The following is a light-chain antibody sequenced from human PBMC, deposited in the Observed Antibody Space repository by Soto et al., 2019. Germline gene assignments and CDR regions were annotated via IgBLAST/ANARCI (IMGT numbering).Light chain of an antibody. CDR1: DSDVGSFDL. Sequence: QSVLTQPASVSGSPEQSIPISCTGPDSDVGSFDLVSWYQQHPGKAPKLIIFEGSKRPSGISTRFSGSKSDNRASLTISGLKAEDEADYYCSSYAGSMTGVFGGGTKLTVL. J-gene: IGLJ3*02. V-gene: IGLV2-23*01. CDR2: EGS. CDR3: SSYAGSMTGV.